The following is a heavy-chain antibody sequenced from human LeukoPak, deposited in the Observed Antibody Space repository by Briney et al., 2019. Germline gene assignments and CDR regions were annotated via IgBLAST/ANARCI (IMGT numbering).Heavy chain of an antibody. V-gene: IGHV3-33*01. CDR1: GFTFSSYG. CDR3: AGSDYDYIDYYGMDV. D-gene: IGHD5-12*01. Sequence: PGRSLRLSCAASGFTFSSYGMHWVRQAPGKGLEWVAVIWYDGSNKYYADSVKGRFTISRDNSKNTLYLQMNSLRAEDTAVYYCAGSDYDYIDYYGMDVWGKGTTVTVSS. J-gene: IGHJ6*04. CDR2: IWYDGSNK.